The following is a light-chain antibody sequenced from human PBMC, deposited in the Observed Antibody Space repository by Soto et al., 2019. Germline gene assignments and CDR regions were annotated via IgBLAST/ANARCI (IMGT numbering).Light chain of an antibody. CDR2: EVS. CDR3: NSYTSRNTFV. CDR1: SSDVGGYNY. J-gene: IGLJ1*01. Sequence: QSVLTQPASVSGSPGQSITIFCTGTSSDVGGYNYVSWYQQHPGKAPKLMIYEVSKRPSGVSNRFSGSKSGNTASLTISGLQPEDEADYYCNSYTSRNTFVLGTGTKVTVL. V-gene: IGLV2-14*01.